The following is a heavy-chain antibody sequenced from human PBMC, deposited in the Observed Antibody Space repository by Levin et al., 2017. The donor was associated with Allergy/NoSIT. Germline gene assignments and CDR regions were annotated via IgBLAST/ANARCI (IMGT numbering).Heavy chain of an antibody. D-gene: IGHD2-15*01. CDR2: IDPSDSYT. CDR3: ARRSATRYCSGGSCYSSLDYDYYMDV. V-gene: IGHV5-10-1*01. Sequence: RGESLKISCKGSGYSFTSYWISWVRQMPGKGLEWMGRIDPSDSYTNYSPSFQGHVTISADKSISTAYLQWSSLKASDTAMYYCARRSATRYCSGGSCYSSLDYDYYMDVWGKGTTVTVSS. J-gene: IGHJ6*03. CDR1: GYSFTSYW.